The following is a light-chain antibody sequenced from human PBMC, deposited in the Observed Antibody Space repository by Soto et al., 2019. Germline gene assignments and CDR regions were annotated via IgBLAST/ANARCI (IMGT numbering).Light chain of an antibody. CDR3: SSYTGSNSVV. Sequence: QSVLTQPASVSGSPGQSITISCTGTSSDVGDYDYVSWYQKHPDRAPKLIIYEVTNRPSGVSNRFSGSKSGNTASLSISGLQAEDEADYYCSSYTGSNSVVFVGGIKGTVL. CDR2: EVT. J-gene: IGLJ2*01. CDR1: SSDVGDYDY. V-gene: IGLV2-14*01.